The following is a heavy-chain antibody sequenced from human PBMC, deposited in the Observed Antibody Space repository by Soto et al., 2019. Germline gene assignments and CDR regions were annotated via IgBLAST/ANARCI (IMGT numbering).Heavy chain of an antibody. CDR3: ARQGLGPYYYYYGMDV. Sequence: PGESLKISCKSSGNTFTSYWIAWVRQMPGKGLEWMGIIYPGDSDTTYSPSFEGQVTISVDKSINTAYLQWSSLKASDTAIFYCARQGLGPYYYYYGMDVWGQGTTVTVSS. CDR1: GNTFTSYW. V-gene: IGHV5-51*01. J-gene: IGHJ6*02. CDR2: IYPGDSDT.